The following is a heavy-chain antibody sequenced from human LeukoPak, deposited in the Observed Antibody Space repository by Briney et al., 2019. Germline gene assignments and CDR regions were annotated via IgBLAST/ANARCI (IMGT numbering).Heavy chain of an antibody. Sequence: GASVTVSCKASGYTLTGYYMHWVRQAPGQGLEWMGWINPNSGDTNYAQNFQGGVTMTLDTSISTAYMELSRLSSDDTAVYYCARDYGDYPFDYWGQGTLVTVSS. CDR1: GYTLTGYY. D-gene: IGHD4-17*01. CDR3: ARDYGDYPFDY. CDR2: INPNSGDT. J-gene: IGHJ4*02. V-gene: IGHV1-2*02.